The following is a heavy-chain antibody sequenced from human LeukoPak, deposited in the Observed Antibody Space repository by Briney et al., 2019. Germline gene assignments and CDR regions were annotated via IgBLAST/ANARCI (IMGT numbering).Heavy chain of an antibody. V-gene: IGHV4-39*01. CDR3: ARRPTVTTPIFDY. Sequence: SETLSLTCTVSGGSISSSSYYWGWIRQPPGKGLEWIGSIYYSGSTYYNPSLRSRITISVDTSKNQFSLKLSSVTAADTAVYYCARRPTVTTPIFDYWGQGTLVTVSS. CDR2: IYYSGST. D-gene: IGHD4-17*01. J-gene: IGHJ4*02. CDR1: GGSISSSSYY.